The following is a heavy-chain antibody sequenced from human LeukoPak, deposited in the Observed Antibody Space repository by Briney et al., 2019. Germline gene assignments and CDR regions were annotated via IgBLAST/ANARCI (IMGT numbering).Heavy chain of an antibody. CDR3: AKSGVGATERHSYFDL. J-gene: IGHJ2*01. D-gene: IGHD1-26*01. Sequence: QTGGSLRLSCAASGFTFSSYGMHWVRQAPGKGLEWVAFIRYDGSNKYYADSVKGRFTISRDNSKNTLYLQMNSLRAEDTAVYYCAKSGVGATERHSYFDLWGRGTLVTVSS. CDR1: GFTFSSYG. CDR2: IRYDGSNK. V-gene: IGHV3-30*02.